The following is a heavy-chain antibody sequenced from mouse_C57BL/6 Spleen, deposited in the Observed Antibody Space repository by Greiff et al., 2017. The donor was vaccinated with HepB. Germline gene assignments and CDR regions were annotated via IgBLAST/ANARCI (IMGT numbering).Heavy chain of an antibody. V-gene: IGHV1-64*01. CDR3: ARPYSYSFAY. D-gene: IGHD2-10*01. CDR1: GYTFTSYW. CDR2: INPNSGST. Sequence: VQLQQPGAELVKPGASVKLSCKASGYTFTSYWMHWVKQRPGQGLEWIGMINPNSGSTNYNEKFKSKATLTVDKSSSTAYMQLTSLTSEDSAVYYCARPYSYSFAYWGQGTTLTVSS. J-gene: IGHJ2*01.